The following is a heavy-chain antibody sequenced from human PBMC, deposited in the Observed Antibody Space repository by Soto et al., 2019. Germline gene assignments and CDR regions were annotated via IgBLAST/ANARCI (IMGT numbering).Heavy chain of an antibody. CDR2: FYYSGSP. D-gene: IGHD3-10*01. V-gene: IGHV4-39*01. CDR1: GGSISSSIYY. J-gene: IGHJ4*02. CDR3: ARSEFDGLFPLNY. Sequence: SETLSLTCTVSGGSISSSIYYWGWIRQPPGKGLEWIGSFYYSGSPYYNPSLKSRVTISVDTSKNQFSLKLSSVTAADTAVYYCARSEFDGLFPLNYWGQGTLVTVS.